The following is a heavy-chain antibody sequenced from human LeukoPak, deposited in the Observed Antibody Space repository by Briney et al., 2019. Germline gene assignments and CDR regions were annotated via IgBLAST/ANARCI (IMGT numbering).Heavy chain of an antibody. D-gene: IGHD6-19*01. V-gene: IGHV4-39*01. CDR1: GGSISSSSYY. CDR3: ARHEYRVAVPGTGWFDP. CDR2: IYYSGST. J-gene: IGHJ5*02. Sequence: SETLSLTCTVSGGSISSSSYYWGWIRQPPGQGLEWIVSIYYSGSTYYNPSLKSRVTITVDTSKNQFSLKLSSVTAADTAVYYCARHEYRVAVPGTGWFDPWGQGTLVTVSA.